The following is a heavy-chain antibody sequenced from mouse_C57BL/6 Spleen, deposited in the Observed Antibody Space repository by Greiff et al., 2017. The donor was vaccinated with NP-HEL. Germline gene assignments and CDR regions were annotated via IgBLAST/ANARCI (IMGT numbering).Heavy chain of an antibody. Sequence: EVQLVESGPGLVKPSQSLSLTCSVTGYSITSGYYWNWIRQFPGNKLEWMGYISYDGSNNYNPSLKNRISITRDTSKNQFFLKLNSVTTEDTATYYCARSPIYYDYYYAMDYWGQGTSVTVSS. J-gene: IGHJ4*01. D-gene: IGHD2-4*01. CDR2: ISYDGSN. CDR1: GYSITSGYY. V-gene: IGHV3-6*01. CDR3: ARSPIYYDYYYAMDY.